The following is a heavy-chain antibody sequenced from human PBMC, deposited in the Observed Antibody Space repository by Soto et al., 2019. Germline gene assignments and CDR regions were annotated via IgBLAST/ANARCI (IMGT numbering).Heavy chain of an antibody. Sequence: SVKVSCKASGGTFSSYAISWVRQAPGQGLEWMGGIIPIFGTANYAQKFQGRVTITADESTSTAYMELSSLRSEDTAVYYCASPSRRGAPTFYYGMDVWGQGTTVTVS. D-gene: IGHD2-15*01. J-gene: IGHJ6*02. CDR2: IIPIFGTA. V-gene: IGHV1-69*13. CDR3: ASPSRRGAPTFYYGMDV. CDR1: GGTFSSYA.